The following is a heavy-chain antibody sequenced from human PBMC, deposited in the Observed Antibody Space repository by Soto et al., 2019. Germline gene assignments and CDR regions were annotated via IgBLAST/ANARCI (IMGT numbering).Heavy chain of an antibody. D-gene: IGHD1-26*01. CDR1: GFAFRHNY. V-gene: IGHV3-11*01. CDR2: INTGGSPA. CDR3: ATGGIYYET. J-gene: IGHJ5*02. Sequence: PGGSLRLSCTLSGFAFRHNYLTWIRQAPGKGLEWLSYINTGGSPAYYADSVKGRFTISTDIAKKSLYLQMDSLRADDTGVYYCATGGIYYETWGQGTLVTVSS.